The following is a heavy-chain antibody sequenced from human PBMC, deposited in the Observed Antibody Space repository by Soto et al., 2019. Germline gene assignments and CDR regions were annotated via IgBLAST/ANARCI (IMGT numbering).Heavy chain of an antibody. CDR1: GFTFTSSA. Sequence: GASVKVSCKASGFTFTSSAMRWVRQARGQRLEWIGWIVVGSGNTNYAQKFQERVTITRDMSTSTAYMELSSLRSEDTAVYYCARVKGSGYHNWFDPWGQGTLVTVSS. CDR2: IVVGSGNT. D-gene: IGHD3-22*01. CDR3: ARVKGSGYHNWFDP. V-gene: IGHV1-58*02. J-gene: IGHJ5*02.